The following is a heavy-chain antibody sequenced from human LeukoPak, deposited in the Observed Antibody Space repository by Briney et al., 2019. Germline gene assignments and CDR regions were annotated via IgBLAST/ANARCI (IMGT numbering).Heavy chain of an antibody. Sequence: SETLSLTCTVSGYSISSGYYWGWIRQPPGKGLEWIGSIYHSGSTYYNPSLKSRVTISVDTSRNQFSLKLSSVTAADTAVYYCARHGGLQLYSGFDIWGQGTIVTVSS. J-gene: IGHJ3*02. D-gene: IGHD5-24*01. CDR3: ARHGGLQLYSGFDI. V-gene: IGHV4-38-2*02. CDR2: IYHSGST. CDR1: GYSISSGYY.